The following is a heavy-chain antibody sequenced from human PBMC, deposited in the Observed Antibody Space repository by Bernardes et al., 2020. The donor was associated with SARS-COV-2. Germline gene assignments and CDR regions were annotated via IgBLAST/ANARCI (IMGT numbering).Heavy chain of an antibody. CDR2: IISSSSYI. CDR1: GFTFSSYS. J-gene: IGHJ6*02. CDR3: ARERAYGSVLLDV. D-gene: IGHD3-10*01. V-gene: IGHV3-21*01. Sequence: GGSLRLSCAASGFTFSSYSMNWVRQAPGKGLEWVSSIISSSSYIYYADSVKGRFTISRDNAKNSLYLQMNSLRAEDTAVYYCARERAYGSVLLDVWGQGTTVTVSS.